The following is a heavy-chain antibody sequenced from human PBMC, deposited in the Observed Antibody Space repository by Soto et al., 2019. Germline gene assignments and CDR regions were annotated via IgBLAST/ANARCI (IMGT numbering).Heavy chain of an antibody. J-gene: IGHJ5*02. CDR2: IRARAYGGTT. D-gene: IGHD2-15*01. CDR3: TRDLRYCSGTNCYFDSLGDPRYCSGTSCYSDLCP. V-gene: IGHV3-49*03. CDR1: GFTFSDYS. Sequence: GSLRLSCTTSGFTFSDYSMTWFRQAPGKGLEWVGLIRARAYGGTTDYAASVKGRFTVSRDDSKSIAYLQMNSLRIEDTAVYYCTRDLRYCSGTNCYFDSLGDPRYCSGTSCYSDLCPWGQGTRVTVSS.